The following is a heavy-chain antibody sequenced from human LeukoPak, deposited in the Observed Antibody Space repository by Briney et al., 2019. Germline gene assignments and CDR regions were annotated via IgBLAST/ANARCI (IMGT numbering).Heavy chain of an antibody. Sequence: ASVKVSCKASGYTFTSYDINWVRQATGQGLEWMGWMNPNSGNTGYAQKFQGRVTMTRDTSTSTVYMELSSLRSEDTAVYYCARTPMVRGSYWYFDLWGRGTLVTVSS. CDR3: ARTPMVRGSYWYFDL. CDR2: MNPNSGNT. V-gene: IGHV1-8*02. D-gene: IGHD3-10*01. J-gene: IGHJ2*01. CDR1: GYTFTSYD.